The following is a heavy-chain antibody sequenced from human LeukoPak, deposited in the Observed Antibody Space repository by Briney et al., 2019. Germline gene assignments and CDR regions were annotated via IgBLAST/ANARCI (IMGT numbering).Heavy chain of an antibody. D-gene: IGHD5-18*01. V-gene: IGHV3-9*01. CDR2: ISWNSGSI. Sequence: PGGSLRLSCAASGFTFDDYAMHWVRQAPGKGLEWVSGISWNSGSIGYADSVKGRFTISGDNAKNSLYLQMNSLRAEDTAVYYCARDGYSYGQGDAFDIWGQGTMVTVSS. CDR3: ARDGYSYGQGDAFDI. J-gene: IGHJ3*02. CDR1: GFTFDDYA.